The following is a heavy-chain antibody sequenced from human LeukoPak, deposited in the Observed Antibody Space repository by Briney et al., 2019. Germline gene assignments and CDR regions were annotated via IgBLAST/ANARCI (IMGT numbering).Heavy chain of an antibody. Sequence: GGSLRLSCAASGFTFSSYSMNWVRQAPGKGLEWVSYITSSSSIIYYADSVKGRFTISRDNAKNSLYLQMNSLRAEDTAVYYCARYDFWSGPDYWGQGTLVTVSS. CDR1: GFTFSSYS. CDR3: ARYDFWSGPDY. CDR2: ITSSSSII. D-gene: IGHD3-3*01. V-gene: IGHV3-48*01. J-gene: IGHJ4*02.